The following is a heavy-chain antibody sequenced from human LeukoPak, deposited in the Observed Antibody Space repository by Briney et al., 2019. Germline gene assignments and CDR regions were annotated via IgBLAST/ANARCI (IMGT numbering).Heavy chain of an antibody. CDR3: ARDIVLMVYAIRDYYYYGMDV. J-gene: IGHJ6*02. V-gene: IGHV3-33*01. CDR1: GFTFSSYG. CDR2: IWYDGSNK. Sequence: GRSLRLSCAASGFTFSSYGMHWVRQAPGKGLEWVAVIWYDGSNKYYADSVKGRFTISRDNSKNTLYLQMNSLRAEDTAVYYCARDIVLMVYAIRDYYYYGMDVLGQGTTVTVSS. D-gene: IGHD2-8*01.